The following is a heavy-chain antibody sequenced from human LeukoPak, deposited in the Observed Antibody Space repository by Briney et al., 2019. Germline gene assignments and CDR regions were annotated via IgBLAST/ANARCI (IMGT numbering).Heavy chain of an antibody. Sequence: SETLSLTCAVSGYSISSGYYWGWIRPPPGKGLEWIGSIYHSGSTYYNPSLKSRVTISVDTSKNQFSLKLSSVTAADTAVYYCARLPTTDQLLPFEYWGQGTLVTVSS. CDR3: ARLPTTDQLLPFEY. J-gene: IGHJ4*02. CDR1: GYSISSGYY. V-gene: IGHV4-38-2*01. D-gene: IGHD2-2*01. CDR2: IYHSGST.